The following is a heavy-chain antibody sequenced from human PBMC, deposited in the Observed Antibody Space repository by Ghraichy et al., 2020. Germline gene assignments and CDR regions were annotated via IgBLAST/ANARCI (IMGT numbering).Heavy chain of an antibody. CDR1: GGSISSYY. CDR3: ARDVSGSGWYDY. Sequence: SETLSLTCSVSGGSISSYYWSWIRQPPGKGLEWIGYIYNSGSTNYNPSLKSRVTISVDTSKNQFSLKLSSVTAADTAVYYCARDVSGSGWYDYWGQGTLVTVSS. CDR2: IYNSGST. D-gene: IGHD6-19*01. J-gene: IGHJ4*02. V-gene: IGHV4-59*01.